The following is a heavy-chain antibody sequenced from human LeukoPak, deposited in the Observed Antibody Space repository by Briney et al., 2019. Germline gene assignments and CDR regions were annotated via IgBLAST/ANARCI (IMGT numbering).Heavy chain of an antibody. CDR3: ASHQYCDTHGGGY. J-gene: IGHJ4*02. CDR1: GGSISSGDYY. Sequence: SETLSLTCTVSGGSISSGDYYWSWIRQPPGKGLEWIGFIYYSGSTYYNPSLKSRVTISVDTPKNQFSLKLSSVTAADTAVYYCASHQYCDTHGGGYWGQGTLVTVSS. V-gene: IGHV4-30-4*01. D-gene: IGHD3-16*01. CDR2: IYYSGST.